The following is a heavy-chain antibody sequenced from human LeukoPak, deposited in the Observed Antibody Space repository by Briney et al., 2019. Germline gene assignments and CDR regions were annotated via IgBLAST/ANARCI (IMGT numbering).Heavy chain of an antibody. D-gene: IGHD6-25*01. CDR2: VSGSGGRT. J-gene: IGHJ4*02. V-gene: IGHV3-23*01. Sequence: GGSLRLSCAASGFTFSSYAMSWVRQPPGEGLEWVSAVSGSGGRTYYADSVKGRFTISRDNSKNTLYLQMSSLRAEDTAVYYCAKDGGSAPTFIDFWGQGTLITVSS. CDR1: GFTFSSYA. CDR3: AKDGGSAPTFIDF.